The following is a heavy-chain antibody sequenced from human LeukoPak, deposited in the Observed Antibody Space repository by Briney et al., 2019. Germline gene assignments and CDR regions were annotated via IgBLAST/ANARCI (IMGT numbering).Heavy chain of an antibody. V-gene: IGHV4-59*01. CDR2: IYYSGST. CDR1: GGSNSSYY. Sequence: SETLSLTCTVSGGSNSSYYWSWIRQPPGKGLEWIGYIYYSGSTNYNPSLKSRVTISVDTSKNQFSLKLSSVTAADTAVYYCARFGDYYYGMDVWGQGTTVTVSS. J-gene: IGHJ6*02. CDR3: ARFGDYYYGMDV. D-gene: IGHD3-10*01.